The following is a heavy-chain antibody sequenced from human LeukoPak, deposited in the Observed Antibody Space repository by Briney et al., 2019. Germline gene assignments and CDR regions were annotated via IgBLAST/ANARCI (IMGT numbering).Heavy chain of an antibody. CDR2: INQDGSEK. V-gene: IGHV3-7*01. Sequence: GGSLRLSCAVSGFTFSSYWMSWVRQAPGKGLEWVANINQDGSEKYYVDSVKGRFTISRDNAKNSLYLQMNSLRAEDTAVYYCARDATMVRGVNVDAFDIWGQGTMVTVSS. CDR1: GFTFSSYW. CDR3: ARDATMVRGVNVDAFDI. D-gene: IGHD3-10*01. J-gene: IGHJ3*02.